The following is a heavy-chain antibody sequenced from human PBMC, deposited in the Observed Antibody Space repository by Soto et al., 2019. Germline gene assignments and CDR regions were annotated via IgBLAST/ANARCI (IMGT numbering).Heavy chain of an antibody. V-gene: IGHV3-64*04. Sequence: GCMKISIAASGFTFCIYVMHWVRKAPGKGLEYVSAISSNGGSTYYADSVKGRFTISRDNSKNTLYLQMNSLRAEDTAVYYCARRGGSLKSGGAFDIWGQGTMVPGSS. CDR2: ISSNGGST. J-gene: IGHJ3*02. CDR3: ARRGGSLKSGGAFDI. D-gene: IGHD3-16*01. CDR1: GFTFCIYV.